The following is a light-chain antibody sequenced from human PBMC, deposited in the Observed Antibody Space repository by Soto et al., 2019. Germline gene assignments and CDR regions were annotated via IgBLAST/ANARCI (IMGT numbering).Light chain of an antibody. Sequence: EIVLTQSPATLSLFPGERATLSCRASQSVSSYLAWYQQKPGQAPRLLIYDASNRATGIPARFSGSGSGTDFTLTISSLEPEDFAAYYCQQYGSSITFGQGTRLEIK. CDR3: QQYGSSIT. CDR1: QSVSSY. V-gene: IGKV3-11*01. CDR2: DAS. J-gene: IGKJ5*01.